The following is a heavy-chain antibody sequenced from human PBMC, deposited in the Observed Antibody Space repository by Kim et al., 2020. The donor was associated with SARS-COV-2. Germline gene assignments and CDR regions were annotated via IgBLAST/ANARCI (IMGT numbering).Heavy chain of an antibody. D-gene: IGHD6-19*01. J-gene: IGHJ3*02. V-gene: IGHV4-39*01. CDR1: GGSISSSSYY. Sequence: SETLSLTCTVSGGSISSSSYYWGWIRQPPGKGLEWIGSIYYSGSTYYNPSLKSRVTISVDTSKNQFSLKLSSVTAADTAVYYCARHSSGWQNDAFDIWGQGTMVTVSS. CDR2: IYYSGST. CDR3: ARHSSGWQNDAFDI.